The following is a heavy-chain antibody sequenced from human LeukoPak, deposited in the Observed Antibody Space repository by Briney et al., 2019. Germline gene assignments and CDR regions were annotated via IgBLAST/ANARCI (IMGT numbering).Heavy chain of an antibody. V-gene: IGHV3-21*01. Sequence: PGGSLRLSCAASGFTFSSYSMNWVRQAPGKGLEWVSSISSSSSYIYYADSVKGRFTISRDNAKNSLYLQMNSLRAEDTAVYYCARDHNWNDPAPGYWGQGTLVTVSS. CDR1: GFTFSSYS. CDR2: ISSSSSYI. J-gene: IGHJ4*02. D-gene: IGHD1-20*01. CDR3: ARDHNWNDPAPGY.